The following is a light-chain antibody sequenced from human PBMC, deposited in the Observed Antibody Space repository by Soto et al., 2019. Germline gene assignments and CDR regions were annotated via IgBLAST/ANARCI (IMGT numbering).Light chain of an antibody. Sequence: QSVLTRAASVSGSPGQSISISCTGASSDVGGFDHVSWYQQHPGKVPRLLIYDVSSRPSGVSNRFSGSKSGNTASLTISGLQAEDEADYYCNSFTTTNTYVFGTGTKVTVL. CDR3: NSFTTTNTYV. CDR2: DVS. CDR1: SSDVGGFDH. J-gene: IGLJ1*01. V-gene: IGLV2-14*03.